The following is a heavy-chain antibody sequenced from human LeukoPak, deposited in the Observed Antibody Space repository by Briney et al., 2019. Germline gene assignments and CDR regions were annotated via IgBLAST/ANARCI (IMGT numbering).Heavy chain of an antibody. CDR2: INPNSGGT. CDR1: GYTFTGYY. V-gene: IGHV1-2*02. J-gene: IGHJ3*02. Sequence: GASVKASCKASGYTFTGYYMHWVRQAPGQGLEWMGWINPNSGGTNYAQKFQGRVTMTRDTSISTAYMELSRLRSDDTAVYYCARGLGYYDSSGYSPGAFDIWGQGTMVTVSS. CDR3: ARGLGYYDSSGYSPGAFDI. D-gene: IGHD3-22*01.